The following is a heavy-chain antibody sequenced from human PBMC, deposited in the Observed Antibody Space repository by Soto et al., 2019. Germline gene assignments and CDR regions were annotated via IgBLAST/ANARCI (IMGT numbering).Heavy chain of an antibody. J-gene: IGHJ4*02. Sequence: QVQLQESGPGLVRPSETLSLTCTVSRGSISSYYWSWIRQPPGKGLECHRYIDYTGATNYNPCLKSRVTISLDTSNIQSSLHLGSVTAADTAVYYCATGRDYYGSEYWGQGTLVTVSS. CDR1: RGSISSYY. CDR3: ATGRDYYGSEY. CDR2: IDYTGAT. D-gene: IGHD3-10*01. V-gene: IGHV4-59*01.